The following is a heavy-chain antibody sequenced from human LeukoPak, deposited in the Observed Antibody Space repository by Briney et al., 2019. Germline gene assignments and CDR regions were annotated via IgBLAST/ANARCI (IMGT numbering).Heavy chain of an antibody. CDR3: AKDLSSGGGYD. D-gene: IGHD3-16*01. J-gene: IGHJ4*02. V-gene: IGHV3-74*01. Sequence: GGSLRLSCAASGFTFSVYWMHWVRREPGKGLVWVSRISGDGSNTHYADSVKGRFTISRVNSKNTLYLQMNSLRPEDTAVYYCAKDLSSGGGYDWGQGTLVTVSS. CDR2: ISGDGSNT. CDR1: GFTFSVYW.